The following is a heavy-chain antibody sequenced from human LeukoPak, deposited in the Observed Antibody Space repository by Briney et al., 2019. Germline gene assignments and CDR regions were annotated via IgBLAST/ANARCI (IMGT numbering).Heavy chain of an antibody. CDR1: GFTFSSYA. CDR3: ARAPHDYSNYDY. D-gene: IGHD4-11*01. J-gene: IGHJ4*02. CDR2: ISYDGSNK. Sequence: AGGSLRLSCAASGFTFSSYAMHWVRQAPGKGLEWVAVISYDGSNKYYADSVKGRFTISRDNSKNTLYLQMNSLRAEDMAVYYCARAPHDYSNYDYWGQGTLVTVSS. V-gene: IGHV3-30-3*01.